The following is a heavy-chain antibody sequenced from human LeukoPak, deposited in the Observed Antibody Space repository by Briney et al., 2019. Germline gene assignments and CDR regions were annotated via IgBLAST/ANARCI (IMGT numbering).Heavy chain of an antibody. CDR3: ARRISSSHKN. CDR2: ISAYNGNT. J-gene: IGHJ4*02. Sequence: EASVKVSCKASGYTFTSYGISWVRQAPGQGLEWMGWISAYNGNTNYEQKLQGRVTMTTDTSTSTAYMELRSLSSDDTAVYYCARRISSSHKNWGQGTLVTVSS. CDR1: GYTFTSYG. V-gene: IGHV1-18*01. D-gene: IGHD6-6*01.